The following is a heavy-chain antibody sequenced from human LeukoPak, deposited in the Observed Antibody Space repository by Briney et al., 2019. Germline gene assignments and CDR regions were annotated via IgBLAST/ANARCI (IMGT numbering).Heavy chain of an antibody. Sequence: GGSLRLSCAASGFTFDDYAMHWVRQAPGKGLEWVSGMSWNSASIGYADSVKGRFTISRDNAKNSLYLQMSSLRAEDTALYYCAKGASRDGGVSGAWGQGTLATVSS. CDR1: GFTFDDYA. D-gene: IGHD2-8*02. CDR2: MSWNSASI. V-gene: IGHV3-9*01. J-gene: IGHJ5*02. CDR3: AKGASRDGGVSGA.